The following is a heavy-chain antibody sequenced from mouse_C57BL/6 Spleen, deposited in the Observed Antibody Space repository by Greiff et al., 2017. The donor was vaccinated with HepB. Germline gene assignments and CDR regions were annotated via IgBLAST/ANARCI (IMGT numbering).Heavy chain of an antibody. CDR2: INPNYGTT. CDR1: GYSFTDYN. CDR3: ARMGYYGSSEYFDV. V-gene: IGHV1-39*01. J-gene: IGHJ1*03. Sequence: EVQGVESGPELVKPGASVKISCKASGYSFTDYNLNWVKQCNGKSLEWIGVINPNYGTTSDNQKFKGKATLTVDQSSSTAYMQLNSLTSEDSAVYYCARMGYYGSSEYFDVWGTGTTVTVSS. D-gene: IGHD1-1*01.